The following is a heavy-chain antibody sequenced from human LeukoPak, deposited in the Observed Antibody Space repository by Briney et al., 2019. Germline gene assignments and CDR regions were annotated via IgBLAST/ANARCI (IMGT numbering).Heavy chain of an antibody. CDR3: AISGYSSGWYYFDY. D-gene: IGHD6-19*01. J-gene: IGHJ4*02. CDR2: ISGRGDST. Sequence: GALTLSCAASGFTSSTYAMSWGRQAPRKRLEWVSGISGRGDSTYYADSVQGRFTISRDNTKKTLHLQMNSLRAEYTAVYYCAISGYSSGWYYFDYWGQGTLVTVSS. CDR1: GFTSSTYA. V-gene: IGHV3-23*01.